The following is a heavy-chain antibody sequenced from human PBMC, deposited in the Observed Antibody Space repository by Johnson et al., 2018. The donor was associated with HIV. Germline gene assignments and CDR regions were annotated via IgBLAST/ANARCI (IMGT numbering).Heavy chain of an antibody. J-gene: IGHJ3*02. D-gene: IGHD4-17*01. CDR1: GFTFSS. Sequence: VQLVESGGGVVQPGRSLRLSCAASGFTFSSMHWDRQAPGKVLEWVAVISYDGSNKYYGDSVKGRFTISRDNSKNTLYLQVNSLRGEDKAVYYCARDLLYGETAFDIWGQGTMVTVSS. V-gene: IGHV3-30-3*01. CDR2: ISYDGSNK. CDR3: ARDLLYGETAFDI.